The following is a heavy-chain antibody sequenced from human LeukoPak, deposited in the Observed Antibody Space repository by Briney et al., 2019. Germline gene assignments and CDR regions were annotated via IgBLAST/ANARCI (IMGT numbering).Heavy chain of an antibody. Sequence: PGGSLRLSCAASGFTFSSYAMHWVRQAPGKGLEWVAVISYDGSNKYYADSVKGRFTISRDNFKNTLYLQMNSLRAEDTAVYYCARDRYVYAINWVYDYWGQGTLVTVSS. D-gene: IGHD2-8*01. V-gene: IGHV3-30-3*01. CDR2: ISYDGSNK. CDR3: ARDRYVYAINWVYDY. CDR1: GFTFSSYA. J-gene: IGHJ4*02.